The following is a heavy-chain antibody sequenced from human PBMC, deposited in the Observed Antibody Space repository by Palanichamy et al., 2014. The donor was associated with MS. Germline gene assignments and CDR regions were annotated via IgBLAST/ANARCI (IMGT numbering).Heavy chain of an antibody. Sequence: QLQLQESGPGLAKPSETLSLTCSVSGGSINSNSYYWGWIRQPPGKGLEWIGSIYYSGSTYYNPSLKSRVTISVDTSKNQFSLKLNSVTVADTAVYYCARLGGNYEANWGQGTLVTVSS. CDR2: IYYSGST. CDR1: GGSINSNSYY. J-gene: IGHJ4*02. V-gene: IGHV4-39*01. D-gene: IGHD1-26*01. CDR3: ARLGGNYEAN.